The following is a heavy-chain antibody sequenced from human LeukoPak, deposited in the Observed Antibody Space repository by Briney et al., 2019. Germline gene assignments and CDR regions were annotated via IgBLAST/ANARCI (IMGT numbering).Heavy chain of an antibody. J-gene: IGHJ4*02. CDR1: GGSFSGYY. CDR2: INHSGST. D-gene: IGHD1-14*01. Sequence: SETLSLTCAVYGGSFSGYYWSWIRQPPGRGLEWIGEINHSGSTYYNPSLKSRVTISVDTSKNQFSLKLSSVTAADTAVYYCARARGACIYWGQGTLVTASS. V-gene: IGHV4-34*01. CDR3: ARARGACIY.